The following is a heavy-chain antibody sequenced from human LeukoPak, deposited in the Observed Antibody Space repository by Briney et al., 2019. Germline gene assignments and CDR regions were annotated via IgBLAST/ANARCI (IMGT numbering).Heavy chain of an antibody. CDR1: GFTFSSYA. CDR3: AKLGTTVTQSDY. CDR2: ISGSGGST. J-gene: IGHJ4*02. V-gene: IGHV3-23*01. D-gene: IGHD4-17*01. Sequence: PGGSLRLSCAASGFTFSSYAMSWVRQAPGKGLEWVSAISGSGGSTYYAGSVKGRFTISRDNSKNTLYLQMNSLRVEDTAVYYCAKLGTTVTQSDYWGQGTLVTVSS.